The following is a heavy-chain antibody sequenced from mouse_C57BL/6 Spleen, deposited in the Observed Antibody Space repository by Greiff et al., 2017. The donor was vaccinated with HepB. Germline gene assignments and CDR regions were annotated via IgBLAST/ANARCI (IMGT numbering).Heavy chain of an antibody. CDR2: ISYDGSN. CDR3: ARGYYGSSYPAWFAY. J-gene: IGHJ3*01. V-gene: IGHV3-6*01. CDR1: GYSITSGYY. Sequence: VQLQQSGPGLVKPSQSLSLTCSVTGYSITSGYYWNWIRQFPGNQLEWMGYISYDGSNNYNPSLKNRISITRDTSKNQFFLKLNSVTTEDTATYYCARGYYGSSYPAWFAYWGQGTLVTVSA. D-gene: IGHD1-1*01.